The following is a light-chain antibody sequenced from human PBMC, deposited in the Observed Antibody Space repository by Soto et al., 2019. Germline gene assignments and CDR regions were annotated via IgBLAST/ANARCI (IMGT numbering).Light chain of an antibody. CDR3: QQYNKWRT. CDR2: GAS. Sequence: IEMTQSPATLSVSPGARAPLSCRARPSVSTNLAWYQQHPGQAPRLLIYGASTRATGIPARISGSGSRTDFPLTITRLPYDDFVVYYCQQYNKWRTFGQGTKVDIK. V-gene: IGKV3-15*01. J-gene: IGKJ1*01. CDR1: PSVSTN.